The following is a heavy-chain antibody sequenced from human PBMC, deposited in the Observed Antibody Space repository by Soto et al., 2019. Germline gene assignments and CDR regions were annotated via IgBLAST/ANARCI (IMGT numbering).Heavy chain of an antibody. CDR1: GFTFSSYW. J-gene: IGHJ5*02. V-gene: IGHV3-7*01. Sequence: GGSLRLSCAASGFTFSSYWMSWVRQAPGKGLEWVANIKQDGSEKYYVDSVKGRFTISRDNAKNSLYLQMNSLRAEDTAVYYCARKAMVRGVKWFDPWGQGTLVTVSS. CDR2: IKQDGSEK. CDR3: ARKAMVRGVKWFDP. D-gene: IGHD3-10*01.